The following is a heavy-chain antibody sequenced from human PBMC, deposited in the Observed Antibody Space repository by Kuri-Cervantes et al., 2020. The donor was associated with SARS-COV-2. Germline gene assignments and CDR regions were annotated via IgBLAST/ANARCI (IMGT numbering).Heavy chain of an antibody. CDR3: AREAYSYGFIYYYYMDV. CDR1: GGTFSSYA. V-gene: IGHV1-69*05. D-gene: IGHD5-18*01. J-gene: IGHJ6*03. CDR2: IIPIFGTA. Sequence: SVKVSCKASGGTFSSYAISWVRQAPGQGLEWMGGIIPIFGTANYAQKFQGKVTMTRDTSISTAYMELSRLRSDDTGVYYCAREAYSYGFIYYYYMDVWGKGTTVTVSS.